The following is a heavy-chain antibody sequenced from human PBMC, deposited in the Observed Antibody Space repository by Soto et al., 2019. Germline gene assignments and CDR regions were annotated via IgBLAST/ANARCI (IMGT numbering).Heavy chain of an antibody. Sequence: QVQLQESGPGLVKPSKTLSLTCTVSGGSISSGGYYWSWIRQHQGTGLGWIGYIYYSGSTYYNPSLKSRVTISVNTSKNQFSLKLSSVTAADTAVYYCAMGDDSSGLGRKHWGQGTLVTVSS. CDR2: IYYSGST. CDR3: AMGDDSSGLGRKH. CDR1: GGSISSGGYY. J-gene: IGHJ4*02. D-gene: IGHD3-22*01. V-gene: IGHV4-31*03.